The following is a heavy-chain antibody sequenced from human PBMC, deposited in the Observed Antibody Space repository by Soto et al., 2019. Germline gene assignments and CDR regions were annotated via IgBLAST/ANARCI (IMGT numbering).Heavy chain of an antibody. CDR2: ISWNSGSI. CDR3: AKDIEGGIVVGDAFDI. Sequence: EVQLVESGGGLVQPGRSLRLSCAASGFTFDDYAMHWVRQAPGKGLEWVSGISWNSGSIGYADSVKGRFTISRDNAKNSLYLQMNSLRAEDTALYYCAKDIEGGIVVGDAFDIWGQGTMVTVSS. D-gene: IGHD2-15*01. CDR1: GFTFDDYA. V-gene: IGHV3-9*01. J-gene: IGHJ3*02.